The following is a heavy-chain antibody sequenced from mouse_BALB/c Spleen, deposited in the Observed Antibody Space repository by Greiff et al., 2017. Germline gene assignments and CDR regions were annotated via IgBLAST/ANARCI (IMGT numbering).Heavy chain of an antibody. V-gene: IGHV5-9-4*01. CDR2: ISSGGSYT. CDR3: AKGWLEGFAY. Sequence: VESGGGLVKPGGSLKLSCAASGFTFSSYAMSWVRQSPEKRLEWVAEISSGGSYTYYPDTVTGRFTISRDNAKNTLYLEMSSLRSEDTAMYYCAKGWLEGFAYWGQGTLVTVSA. CDR1: GFTFSSYA. D-gene: IGHD1-1*02. J-gene: IGHJ3*01.